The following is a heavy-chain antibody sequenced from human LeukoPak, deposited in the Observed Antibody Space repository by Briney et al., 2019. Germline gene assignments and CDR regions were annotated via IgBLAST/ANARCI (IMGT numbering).Heavy chain of an antibody. J-gene: IGHJ5*02. V-gene: IGHV3-11*01. CDR1: GFTDISNY. CDR3: ARVAWLGP. CDR2: ISNSGSTI. Sequence: PGGSLRLYCSASGFTDISNYMIWLRQAPGQELEWVSFISNSGSTIYYAFSVKVRFTIYRYNAKNSVFLQMNSLRAKDAALYYCARVAWLGPWGQGTLVAVSS.